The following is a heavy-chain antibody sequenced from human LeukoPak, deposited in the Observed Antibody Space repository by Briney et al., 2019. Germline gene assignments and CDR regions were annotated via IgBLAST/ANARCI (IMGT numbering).Heavy chain of an antibody. D-gene: IGHD5-24*01. CDR2: IYPGDSDT. CDR1: GYSFTSYW. Sequence: GESLKISCKGSGYSFTSYWIGWVRQMPGKGLEWMGIIYPGDSDTRYSPSFQGQVTISADKSISTAYLQWSSLKASDTAMYYCARHMGDGYNTAYYYYMDVWGKGTTVTVSS. J-gene: IGHJ6*03. V-gene: IGHV5-51*01. CDR3: ARHMGDGYNTAYYYYMDV.